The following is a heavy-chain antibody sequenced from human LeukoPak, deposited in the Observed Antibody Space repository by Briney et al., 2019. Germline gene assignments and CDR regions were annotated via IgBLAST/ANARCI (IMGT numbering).Heavy chain of an antibody. J-gene: IGHJ4*02. Sequence: SVKVSCKASGGTFSSYAISWVRQAPGQGLEWMGGIIPIFGTANYAQKFQGRVTITTDESTSTAYMELSSLRSEDTAVYYCASCQYYDILTGLSPGYFDYWGQGTLVTVSS. CDR2: IIPIFGTA. CDR1: GGTFSSYA. V-gene: IGHV1-69*05. CDR3: ASCQYYDILTGLSPGYFDY. D-gene: IGHD3-9*01.